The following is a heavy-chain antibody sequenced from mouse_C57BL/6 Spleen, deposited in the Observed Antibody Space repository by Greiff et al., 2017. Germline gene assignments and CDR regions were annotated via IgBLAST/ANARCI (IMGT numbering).Heavy chain of an antibody. V-gene: IGHV1-50*01. Sequence: QVQLQQPGAELVKPGASVKLSCKASGYTFTSYWMQWVKQRPGQGLEWIGEIDPSDSYTNYTQKFKGKATLTVDTSYSTAYMQLSSLTSEDAAVYYGARADDYYGSSYEAWFAYWGQGTLVTVSA. CDR1: GYTFTSYW. CDR3: ARADDYYGSSYEAWFAY. J-gene: IGHJ3*01. D-gene: IGHD1-1*01. CDR2: IDPSDSYT.